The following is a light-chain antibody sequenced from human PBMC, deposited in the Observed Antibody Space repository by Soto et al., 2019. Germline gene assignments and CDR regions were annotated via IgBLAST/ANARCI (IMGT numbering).Light chain of an antibody. CDR3: VAWDTSLTTTVL. CDR2: DNN. V-gene: IGLV1-51*01. J-gene: IGLJ2*01. Sequence: QSVLTQPPSVSAAPGQKVIISCAGSSTNIENNFVSWYQQLPGTAPKLLIFDNNKRPSGIPDRFSGSKSGTSATLGITGLQTWDEADYYCVAWDTSLTTTVLFGGGTKLTVL. CDR1: STNIENNF.